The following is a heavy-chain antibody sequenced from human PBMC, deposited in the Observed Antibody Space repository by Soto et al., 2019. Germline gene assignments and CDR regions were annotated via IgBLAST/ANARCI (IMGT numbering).Heavy chain of an antibody. J-gene: IGHJ5*02. D-gene: IGHD3-3*01. CDR2: IYYSGST. CDR1: GGSISSYY. Sequence: SETLSLTCTVSGGSISSYYWSWIRQPPGKGLEWIGYIYYSGSTNYNPSLKSRVTISVDTSKNQFSLKLSSVTAADTAVYYCARSQRITIFGVVINDWFDPWGQGTLVTVSS. CDR3: ARSQRITIFGVVINDWFDP. V-gene: IGHV4-59*08.